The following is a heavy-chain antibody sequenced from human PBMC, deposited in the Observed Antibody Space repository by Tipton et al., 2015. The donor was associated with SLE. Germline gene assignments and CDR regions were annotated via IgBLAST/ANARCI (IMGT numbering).Heavy chain of an antibody. CDR2: ISSNGGST. V-gene: IGHV3-64*04. CDR1: GFTFSSYA. Sequence: LRLSCSASGFTFSSYATHWVRQAPGKGLEYVSAISSNGGSTYYADSVKGRFTISRDNSKNTLYLQMNSLRAEDTAVYYCAKFGLTVTTYFDYWGQGTLVTVSS. CDR3: AKFGLTVTTYFDY. J-gene: IGHJ4*02. D-gene: IGHD4-17*01.